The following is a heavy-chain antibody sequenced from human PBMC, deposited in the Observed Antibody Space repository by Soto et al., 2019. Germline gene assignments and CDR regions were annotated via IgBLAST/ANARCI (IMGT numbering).Heavy chain of an antibody. CDR1: GGSISSSSYY. Sequence: QLQLQESGPGLVKPSETLSLTCTVSGGSISSSSYYWGWIRQPPGKGLEWIGSIYYSGSTYYNPSLKSRVTISVDTSKNQFSLKLSSVTAADTAVYYCARSRVGGSGSYYIDAFDIWGQGTMVTVSS. CDR3: ARSRVGGSGSYYIDAFDI. CDR2: IYYSGST. J-gene: IGHJ3*02. V-gene: IGHV4-39*01. D-gene: IGHD3-10*01.